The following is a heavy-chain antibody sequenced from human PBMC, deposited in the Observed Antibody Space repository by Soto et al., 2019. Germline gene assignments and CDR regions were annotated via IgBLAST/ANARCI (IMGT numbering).Heavy chain of an antibody. J-gene: IGHJ4*02. V-gene: IGHV6-1*01. CDR3: ARGVAGTGFDL. D-gene: IGHD6-19*01. CDR1: GDSVSSNTAA. CDR2: TYYRSNWRH. Sequence: LSLTCAISGDSVSSNTAAWNWIRSSPSRGLEWLGRTYYRSNWRHDYAVSVKSRITVNPDTSKNHFSLQLNSVTPDDTAVYYCARGVAGTGFDLWGQGTLVTVS.